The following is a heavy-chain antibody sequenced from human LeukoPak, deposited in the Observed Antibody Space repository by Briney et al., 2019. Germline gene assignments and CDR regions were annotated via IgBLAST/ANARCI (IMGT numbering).Heavy chain of an antibody. D-gene: IGHD3-10*01. V-gene: IGHV3-48*02. CDR1: GFTFSSVS. CDR3: ASHKGYYYGSGRRYYFDY. Sequence: QPGGSLRLSCAASGFTFSSVSMNWVRQAPGKGLEWVSYISSRSSTIYYADSVKGRFTISRDNAKNSLYLQMNSLRDEDTAVYYCASHKGYYYGSGRRYYFDYWGQGTLVTVSS. CDR2: ISSRSSTI. J-gene: IGHJ4*02.